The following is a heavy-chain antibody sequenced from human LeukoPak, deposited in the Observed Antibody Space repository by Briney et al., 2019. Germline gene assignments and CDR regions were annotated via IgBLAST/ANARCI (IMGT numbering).Heavy chain of an antibody. CDR1: GYTFTSYG. V-gene: IGHV1-18*01. D-gene: IGHD5-24*01. CDR2: ISAYNGNT. Sequence: ASVKVSCKASGYTFTSYGISWVRQAPGQGLEWMGWISAYNGNTNYAQKLQGRVTMTTDTSTSTAYMGLSRLRSDDTAVYYCARPRRAGYNGNAFDIWGQGTMVTVSS. J-gene: IGHJ3*02. CDR3: ARPRRAGYNGNAFDI.